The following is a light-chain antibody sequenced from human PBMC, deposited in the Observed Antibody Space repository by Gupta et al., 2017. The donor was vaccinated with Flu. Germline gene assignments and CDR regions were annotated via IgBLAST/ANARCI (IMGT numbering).Light chain of an antibody. CDR2: QAS. J-gene: IGKJ1*01. CDR1: QSISEY. CDR3: QQYHSYSWT. Sequence: PSTLSASVGDRVTIACRASQSISEYVAWYQQKPGKAPKVLISQASRLESGVPSRFSGSASGTEFTLTISSLQPDDLATYYCQQYHSYSWTFGQGTKVDI. V-gene: IGKV1-5*03.